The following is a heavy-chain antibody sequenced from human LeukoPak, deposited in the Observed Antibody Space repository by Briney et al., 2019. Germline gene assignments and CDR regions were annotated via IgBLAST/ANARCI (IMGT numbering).Heavy chain of an antibody. CDR3: ARDRELGY. V-gene: IGHV4-34*01. CDR1: GASFSGYY. J-gene: IGHJ4*02. D-gene: IGHD3-10*01. Sequence: SETLSLTCGVYGASFSGYYWSWIRQPPGKGLEWIGDINHIGKTNYNPSLKSRVTISLDKSKNQFSLRLNSVTAADTAVYYCARDRELGYWGQGTLVTVSS. CDR2: INHIGKT.